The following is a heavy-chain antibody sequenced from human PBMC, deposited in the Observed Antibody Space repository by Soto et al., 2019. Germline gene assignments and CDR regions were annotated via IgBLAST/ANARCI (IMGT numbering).Heavy chain of an antibody. J-gene: IGHJ5*02. Sequence: QITLKESGPTLVKPTQTLTLTCTFSGFSLTTSGVGVGWIRQPPGKALEWLALIYWDDDKRYSPSLKSRLTTTXDXXKHRVILTITNMDPAHTATYFCAHRTTTVTWWFDPWGQGTLVTVSS. CDR2: IYWDDDK. CDR3: AHRTTTVTWWFDP. D-gene: IGHD4-17*01. V-gene: IGHV2-5*02. CDR1: GFSLTTSGVG.